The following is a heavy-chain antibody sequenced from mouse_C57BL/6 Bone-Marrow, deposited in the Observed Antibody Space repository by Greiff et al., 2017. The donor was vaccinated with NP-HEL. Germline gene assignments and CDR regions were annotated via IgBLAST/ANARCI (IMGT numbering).Heavy chain of an antibody. CDR3: ARWGTTVVATPWYFDV. J-gene: IGHJ1*03. V-gene: IGHV1-55*01. CDR2: IYPGSGRT. Sequence: QVQLQQPGAELVKPGASVKMSCKASGYTFTSYWITWVKQRPGQGLEWIGDIYPGSGRTNYNEKFKSKAKLTVDTSSSTAYMRLSSLTSEDSAVYYCARWGTTVVATPWYFDVWGTGTTVTVSS. CDR1: GYTFTSYW. D-gene: IGHD1-1*01.